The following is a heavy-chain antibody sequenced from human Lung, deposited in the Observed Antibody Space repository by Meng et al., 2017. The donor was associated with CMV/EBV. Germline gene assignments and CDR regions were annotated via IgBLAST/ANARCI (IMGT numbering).Heavy chain of an antibody. Sequence: ASXXVSXKVSGYTLTELSMHWVRQAPGKGLEWMGGFDPEDGETIYAQKFQGRVTMTEDTSTDTAYMELSSLRSEDTAVYYCATDGRGYSYGKYYYYYGMDVGXQGTTATVPS. CDR1: GYTLTELS. J-gene: IGHJ6*02. V-gene: IGHV1-24*01. CDR3: ATDGRGYSYGKYYYYYGMDV. D-gene: IGHD5-18*01. CDR2: FDPEDGET.